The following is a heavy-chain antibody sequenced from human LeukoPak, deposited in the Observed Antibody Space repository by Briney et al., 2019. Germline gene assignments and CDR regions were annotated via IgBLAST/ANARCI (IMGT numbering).Heavy chain of an antibody. Sequence: PAETLSLTCTVSGVSISSSSYYWGWIRQPPGKGLEWIGSLYYSGSTYYNTSLKRRVTISVDTSKNQLSLKLSSVTAADTAVYYCARQTDTAMGWFDPWGQGTLVTVSS. J-gene: IGHJ5*02. CDR1: GVSISSSSYY. V-gene: IGHV4-39*01. CDR2: LYYSGST. D-gene: IGHD5-18*01. CDR3: ARQTDTAMGWFDP.